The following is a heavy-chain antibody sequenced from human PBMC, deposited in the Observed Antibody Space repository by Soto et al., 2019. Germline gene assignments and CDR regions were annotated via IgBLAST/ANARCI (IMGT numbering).Heavy chain of an antibody. CDR1: GFSVSAYT. Sequence: QVQLVESGGGVVQPGRSLRLSCAASGFSVSAYTVHWFRQAPGKGLEWVAVISSDGNHKYYTDSVKGRFAICRDTSTNTVFLQMNSLGPEDTAVYYCARWEQPLFEYWGQGTLVTVSS. D-gene: IGHD1-26*01. V-gene: IGHV3-30*09. CDR2: ISSDGNHK. J-gene: IGHJ4*02. CDR3: ARWEQPLFEY.